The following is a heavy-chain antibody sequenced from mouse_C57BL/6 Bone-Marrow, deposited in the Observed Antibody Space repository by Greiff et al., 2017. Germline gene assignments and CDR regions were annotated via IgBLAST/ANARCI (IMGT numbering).Heavy chain of an antibody. CDR3: ARGYDYDYAMDY. CDR1: GYSFTDYN. D-gene: IGHD2-4*01. V-gene: IGHV1-39*01. Sequence: EVQGVESGPELVKPGASVKISCKASGYSFTDYNMNWVKQSNGKSLEWIGVINPNYGTTSYNQKLKGKATLTVDQSSSTAYMQLNSLTSEVSAVYYCARGYDYDYAMDYWGQGTSVTVSS. J-gene: IGHJ4*01. CDR2: INPNYGTT.